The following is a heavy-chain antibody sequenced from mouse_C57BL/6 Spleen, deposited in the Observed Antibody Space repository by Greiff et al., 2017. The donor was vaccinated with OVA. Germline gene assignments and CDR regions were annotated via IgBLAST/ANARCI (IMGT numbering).Heavy chain of an antibody. J-gene: IGHJ4*01. D-gene: IGHD1-1*01. CDR3: AVDAYYYGSRDYAMDY. V-gene: IGHV8-12*01. CDR2: IYWDDAQ. Sequence: QVTLKESGPGILQSSQTLSLTCSFSGFSLSTSGMGVSWLRQPSGKGLEWLAHIYWDDAQRYNPSLKSRLPISKDTSRNQVYLKITSLYTSDTATYYCAVDAYYYGSRDYAMDYWGQGTSVTVSS. CDR1: GFSLSTSGMG.